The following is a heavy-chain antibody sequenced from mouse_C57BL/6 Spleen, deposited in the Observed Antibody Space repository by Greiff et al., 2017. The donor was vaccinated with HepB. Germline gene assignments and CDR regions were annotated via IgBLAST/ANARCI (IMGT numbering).Heavy chain of an antibody. J-gene: IGHJ3*01. CDR1: GYAFSSSW. CDR2: IYPGDGDT. CDR3: ATYDSLRGFAY. D-gene: IGHD2-4*01. Sequence: LVKPGASVKISCKASGYAFSSSWMNWVKQRPGKGLEWIGRIYPGDGDTNYNGKFKGKATLTADKSSSTAYMQLSSLTSEDSAVYFCATYDSLRGFAYWGQGTLVTVSA. V-gene: IGHV1-82*01.